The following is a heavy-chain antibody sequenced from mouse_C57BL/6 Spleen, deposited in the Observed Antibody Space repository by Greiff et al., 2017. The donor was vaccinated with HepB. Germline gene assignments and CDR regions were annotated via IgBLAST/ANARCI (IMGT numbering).Heavy chain of an antibody. Sequence: QVQLQQSGAELARPGASVKMSCKASGYTFTSYTMHWVKQRPGQGLEWIGYINPSSGYTKYNQKFKDKATLTTDKSSSTAYMQLSSLTSEDSAVYYCARWGVEARDYAMDYWGQGTSVTVSS. CDR2: INPSSGYT. V-gene: IGHV1-4*01. D-gene: IGHD1-1*01. J-gene: IGHJ4*01. CDR3: ARWGVEARDYAMDY. CDR1: GYTFTSYT.